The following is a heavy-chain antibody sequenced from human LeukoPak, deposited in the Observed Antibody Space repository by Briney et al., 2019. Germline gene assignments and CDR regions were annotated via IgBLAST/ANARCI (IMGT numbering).Heavy chain of an antibody. Sequence: VASVKVSCKASGFTFSIYAISWVRQAPGQGLEWMGGIIPIFGTANHAQKFQGRVTITADESTSTAYMELSSLRSEDTAVYYCARGRASNWCDPWGQGTLVTVSS. CDR3: ARGRASNWCDP. CDR2: IIPIFGTA. CDR1: GFTFSIYA. V-gene: IGHV1-69*13. J-gene: IGHJ5*02.